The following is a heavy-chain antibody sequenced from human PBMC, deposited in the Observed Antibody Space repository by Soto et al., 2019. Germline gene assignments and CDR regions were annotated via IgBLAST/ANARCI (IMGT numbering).Heavy chain of an antibody. CDR2: ISGSGGST. J-gene: IGHJ4*02. CDR3: AKGVGYSGSVFEY. Sequence: GGSLRLSCAASGFTFSSYAMSWVRQAPGKGLEWVSSISGSGGSTYYADSVKGRFTISRDNSKKTLYVQMNSLRADDTAAYYCAKGVGYSGSVFEYWGQGTLVTVSS. D-gene: IGHD1-26*01. CDR1: GFTFSSYA. V-gene: IGHV3-23*01.